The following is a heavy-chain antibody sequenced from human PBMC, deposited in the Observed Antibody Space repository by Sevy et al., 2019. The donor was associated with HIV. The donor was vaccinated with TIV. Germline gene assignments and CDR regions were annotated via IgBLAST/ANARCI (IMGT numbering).Heavy chain of an antibody. V-gene: IGHV3-30*03. CDR1: AVTFSAHA. D-gene: IGHD5-12*01. J-gene: IGHJ5*02. Sequence: GGSLRLSCAASAVTFSAHAMHWVRQAPGKGLEWVAVISYDGSSEYYADSLKGRFTISRDNSKNTVFLQMDSLRVDDTAVYYCARDSGYTINYSPGATWGQGALVTVSS. CDR3: ARDSGYTINYSPGAT. CDR2: ISYDGSSE.